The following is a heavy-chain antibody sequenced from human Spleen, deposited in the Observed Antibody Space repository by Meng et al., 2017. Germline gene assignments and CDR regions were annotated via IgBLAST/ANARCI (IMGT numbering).Heavy chain of an antibody. CDR3: GLSAYDILTGYTTEYFQH. D-gene: IGHD3-9*01. CDR2: IFHTGSS. CDR1: GGSISSSKW. J-gene: IGHJ1*01. V-gene: IGHV4-4*02. Sequence: GSLRLSCAVSGGSISSSKWWSWVRQPPGKGLEWIGEIFHTGSSNYNPSLKSRVTMSVDKSKNQFSLKLSSVTAADTAVYYCGLSAYDILTGYTTEYFQHWGQGTLVTVSS.